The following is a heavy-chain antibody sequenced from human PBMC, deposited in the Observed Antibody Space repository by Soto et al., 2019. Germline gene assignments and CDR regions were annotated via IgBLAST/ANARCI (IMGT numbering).Heavy chain of an antibody. J-gene: IGHJ4*02. CDR2: ISSSSSYI. D-gene: IGHD6-13*01. CDR3: ARDSSRRIAAAVPYY. Sequence: GGSLRLSCAASGFTFSSYSMNWVRQAPGKGLEWVSSISSSSSYIYYADSVKGRFTISRDNAKNSLYLQMNSLRAEDTAVYYCARDSSRRIAAAVPYYWGQGTLVTVSS. V-gene: IGHV3-21*01. CDR1: GFTFSSYS.